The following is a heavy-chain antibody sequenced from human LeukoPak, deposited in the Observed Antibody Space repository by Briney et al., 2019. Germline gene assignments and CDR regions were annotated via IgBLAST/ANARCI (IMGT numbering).Heavy chain of an antibody. CDR2: ISAEGLTK. CDR1: GFTFRTYS. CDR3: ARDRVGTKGDY. Sequence: GGSLRLSCEVSGFTFRTYSMDWVRQAPGKGLERVSYISAEGLTKYYADSVKGRFTISRDDAKNSLYLDMSSLRVDDTAIYYCARDRVGTKGDYWGQGTLVTVSS. V-gene: IGHV3-48*01. J-gene: IGHJ4*02. D-gene: IGHD1-26*01.